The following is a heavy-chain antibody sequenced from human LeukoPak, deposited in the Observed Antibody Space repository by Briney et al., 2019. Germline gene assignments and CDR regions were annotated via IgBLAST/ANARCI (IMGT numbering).Heavy chain of an antibody. J-gene: IGHJ4*02. CDR1: GFTFSSYA. V-gene: IGHV3-23*01. CDR2: IFGSGGST. D-gene: IGHD6-19*01. CDR3: AKSTTGYSSGRFPGGPVDY. Sequence: GGSLRLSCAASGFTFSSYAMYWVRQAPGKGPEWVSGIFGSGGSTHYADSVKGRFTISRDNSKNTVYLQMNSLRAEATAVYYCAKSTTGYSSGRFPGGPVDYWGQGTLVTVSS.